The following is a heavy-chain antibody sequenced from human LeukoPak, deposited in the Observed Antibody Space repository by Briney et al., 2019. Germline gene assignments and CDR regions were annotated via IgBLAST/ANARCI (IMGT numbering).Heavy chain of an antibody. V-gene: IGHV3-23*01. J-gene: IGHJ4*02. CDR1: GFTFSSYA. CDR2: ISGSGGST. D-gene: IGHD1-26*01. Sequence: GGTLRLSCAASGFTFSSYAMSWVRQAPGKGLEWVSAISGSGGSTYYADPVKGRFTISRDNSKNTLYLQMNSLRAEDTAVYYCAKDRGGLRVGYFDYWGQGTLVTVSS. CDR3: AKDRGGLRVGYFDY.